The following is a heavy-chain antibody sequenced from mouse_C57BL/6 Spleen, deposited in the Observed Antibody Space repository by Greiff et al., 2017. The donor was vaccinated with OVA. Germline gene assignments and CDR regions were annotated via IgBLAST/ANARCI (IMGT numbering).Heavy chain of an antibody. V-gene: IGHV1-80*01. D-gene: IGHD1-1*01. CDR3: ARGGITTVVVYYDMDY. J-gene: IGHJ4*01. Sequence: VKVVESGAELVKPGASVKISCKASGYAFSSYWMNWVKQRPGKGLEWIGQIYPGDGDTNYNGKFKGKATLTADKSSSTAYMQLSSLTSEDSAVYFGARGGITTVVVYYDMDYWGQGTSVTVSS. CDR1: GYAFSSYW. CDR2: IYPGDGDT.